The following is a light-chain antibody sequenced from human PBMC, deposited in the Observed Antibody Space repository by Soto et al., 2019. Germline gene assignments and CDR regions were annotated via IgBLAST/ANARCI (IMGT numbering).Light chain of an antibody. CDR3: QYCGPSRT. J-gene: IGKJ1*01. CDR2: GTS. CDR1: QSVSRNY. V-gene: IGKV3-20*01. Sequence: DIVLTQSPGTLSLSPGDRATLSCRASQSVSRNYIAWYQQKPGQAPRLLIFGTSNGATGIPDRFGGSGSETDFSLTISGLEPEDSAMYYCQYCGPSRTFGQGTKVEI.